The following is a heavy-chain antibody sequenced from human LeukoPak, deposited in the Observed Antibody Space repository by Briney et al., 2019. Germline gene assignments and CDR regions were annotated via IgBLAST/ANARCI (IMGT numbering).Heavy chain of an antibody. CDR1: GGSVSSPGYY. J-gene: IGHJ3*02. D-gene: IGHD3-22*01. Sequence: SQTLSLTCTVSGGSVSSPGYYWTWIRQHPGKGLEWVGYIYYSGRTHYNPSLKSRVTISVDPSKNQFSLRLNSVTAADTAVYYCARAPYYYDSSGDPYEEAFDMWGQGTMVTVSS. CDR2: IYYSGRT. V-gene: IGHV4-31*03. CDR3: ARAPYYYDSSGDPYEEAFDM.